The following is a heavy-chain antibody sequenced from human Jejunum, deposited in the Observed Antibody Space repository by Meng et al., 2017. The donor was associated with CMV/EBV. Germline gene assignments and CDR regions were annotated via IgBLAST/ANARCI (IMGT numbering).Heavy chain of an antibody. V-gene: IGHV3-64*02. J-gene: IGHJ4*02. D-gene: IGHD3-3*01. Sequence: FTLSRYAMHWVRQDQGKGLEYKSTNSRNGGSKDYADKEKGRNTISRDNYKNTLYLQMGSLRAEDMAVYYCARDGLSGYLGDYYFDYWGQGALVTVSS. CDR1: FTLSRYA. CDR2: NSRNGGSK. CDR3: ARDGLSGYLGDYYFDY.